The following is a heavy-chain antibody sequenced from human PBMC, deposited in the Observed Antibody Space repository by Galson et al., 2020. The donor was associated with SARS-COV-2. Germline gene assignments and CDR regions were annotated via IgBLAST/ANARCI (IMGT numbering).Heavy chain of an antibody. J-gene: IGHJ6*02. CDR3: ARDLAYYYGMDV. Sequence: GGSLRLSCAASGFTFDDYGMSWVRQAPGKGLEWVSGINWNGGSTGYADSVKGRFTISRDNAKNSLYLRMNSLRAEDTALYYCARDLAYYYGMDVWGQGTTVTVSS. V-gene: IGHV3-20*04. CDR1: GFTFDDYG. CDR2: INWNGGST.